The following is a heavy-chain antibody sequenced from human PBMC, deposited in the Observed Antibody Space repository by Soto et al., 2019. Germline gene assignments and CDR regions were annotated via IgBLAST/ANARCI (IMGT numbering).Heavy chain of an antibody. Sequence: GASVKVSCKASGFTFTSSAVQWVRQARGQRLEWIGWIVVGSGNTNYAQKFQERVTITRDMSSSTAYMELSSLRSEDTAVYYCTRTTAGRREYSLGYWGQGTLVTVSS. D-gene: IGHD5-12*01. J-gene: IGHJ4*02. CDR3: TRTTAGRREYSLGY. CDR1: GFTFTSSA. CDR2: IVVGSGNT. V-gene: IGHV1-58*01.